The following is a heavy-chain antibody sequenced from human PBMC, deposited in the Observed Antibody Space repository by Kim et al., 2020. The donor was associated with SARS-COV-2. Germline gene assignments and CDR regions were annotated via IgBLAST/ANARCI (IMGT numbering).Heavy chain of an antibody. D-gene: IGHD5-12*01. CDR1: GFTFSNAW. CDR2: IKSKTDGGTT. CDR3: TTAPGATIYYYYMDV. Sequence: GGSLRLSCAASGFTFSNAWMSWVRQAPGKGLEWVGRIKSKTDGGTTDNAAPVKGRFTISRDDSKNTLYLQMNSLKTEDTAVYYCTTAPGATIYYYYMDVWGKGTTVTVSS. J-gene: IGHJ6*03. V-gene: IGHV3-15*01.